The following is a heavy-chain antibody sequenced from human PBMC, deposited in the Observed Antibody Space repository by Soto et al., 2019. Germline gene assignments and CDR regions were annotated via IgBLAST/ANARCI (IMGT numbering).Heavy chain of an antibody. CDR3: ARDKYCSGGSCRKNWFDP. Sequence: SETLSLTCTVSGGSISSSYWSWIRQPPGKGLEWLAYIYDDGSANYSPSLKSRATISLDMSKNQFSLKLTSVTAADTAVYYCARDKYCSGGSCRKNWFDPWGQGTLVTVSS. J-gene: IGHJ5*02. D-gene: IGHD2-15*01. CDR2: IYDDGSA. V-gene: IGHV4-59*01. CDR1: GGSISSSY.